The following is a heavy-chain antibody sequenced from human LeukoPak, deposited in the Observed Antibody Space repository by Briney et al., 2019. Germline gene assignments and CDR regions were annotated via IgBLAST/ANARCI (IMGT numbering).Heavy chain of an antibody. Sequence: SETLSLTCAVYGGSFSGYYWSWIRQPPGKGLEWIGEINHSGSTNYNPSLKSRVTISVDTSKNQFSLKLSSVTAADTAVYYCARELSRYNWNYQMDAFDIWGQGTMVTVSS. D-gene: IGHD1-7*01. CDR3: ARELSRYNWNYQMDAFDI. V-gene: IGHV4-34*01. CDR2: INHSGST. CDR1: GGSFSGYY. J-gene: IGHJ3*02.